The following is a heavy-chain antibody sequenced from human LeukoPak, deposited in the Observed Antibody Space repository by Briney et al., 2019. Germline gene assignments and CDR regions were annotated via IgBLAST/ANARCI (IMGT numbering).Heavy chain of an antibody. CDR1: GFTVSSNY. CDR2: ICSGGST. J-gene: IGHJ4*02. V-gene: IGHV3-53*01. Sequence: GGSLRLSCAASGFTVSSNYMSWVRQAPGKGLEWVSVICSGGSTYYADSVKGRFTISRDNSKNTLYLQMNSLRAEDTAVYYCARGRIAVARTRDYFDYWGQGTLVTVSS. D-gene: IGHD6-19*01. CDR3: ARGRIAVARTRDYFDY.